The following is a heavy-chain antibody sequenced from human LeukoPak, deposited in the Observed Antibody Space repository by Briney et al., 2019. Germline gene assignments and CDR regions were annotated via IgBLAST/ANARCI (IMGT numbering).Heavy chain of an antibody. Sequence: PGGSLRLSCAASGFTFDDYAMHWVRQAPGKGLEWVSGISWNSGSIGYADSVKGRFTISRDNAKNSLYLQMNSLRAEGTALYYCAEGGYGEAYYFDYWGQGTLVTVSS. CDR1: GFTFDDYA. CDR2: ISWNSGSI. V-gene: IGHV3-9*01. D-gene: IGHD4/OR15-4a*01. CDR3: AEGGYGEAYYFDY. J-gene: IGHJ4*02.